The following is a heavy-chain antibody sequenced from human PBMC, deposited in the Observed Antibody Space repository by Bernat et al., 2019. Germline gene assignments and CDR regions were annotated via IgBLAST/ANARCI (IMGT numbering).Heavy chain of an antibody. Sequence: QVQLVESGGGVVQPGRSLRLSCAASGFTFSSYAMHWVRQAPGKGLEWVAVISYDGSNKYYADSVKGRFTISRDNSKNTLYLQMNSLRAEDTAVYYCARPRPTFVTTVTTFGFDYWGQGTLVTVSS. D-gene: IGHD4-17*01. J-gene: IGHJ4*02. CDR2: ISYDGSNK. CDR3: ARPRPTFVTTVTTFGFDY. CDR1: GFTFSSYA. V-gene: IGHV3-30*01.